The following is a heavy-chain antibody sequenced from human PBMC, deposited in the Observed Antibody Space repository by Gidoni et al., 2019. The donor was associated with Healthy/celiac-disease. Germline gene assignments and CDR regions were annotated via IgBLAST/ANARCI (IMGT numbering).Heavy chain of an antibody. CDR1: GFTFDDYA. J-gene: IGHJ3*02. CDR3: AKDIRSLWFGELLSGYAFDI. Sequence: EVQLVESGGGLVQPGRSLRLSCAASGFTFDDYAMHWVRQAPGKGLEWVSGISWNSGSIGYADSVKGRFTISRDNAKNSLYLQMNSLRAEDTALYYCAKDIRSLWFGELLSGYAFDIWGQGTMVTVSS. V-gene: IGHV3-9*01. CDR2: ISWNSGSI. D-gene: IGHD3-10*01.